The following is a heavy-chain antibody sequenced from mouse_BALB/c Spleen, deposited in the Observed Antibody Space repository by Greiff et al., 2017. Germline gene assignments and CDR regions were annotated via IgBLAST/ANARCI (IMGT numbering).Heavy chain of an antibody. D-gene: IGHD2-1*01. V-gene: IGHV1S22*01. CDR3: TRGYGNLGRSFDY. CDR2: IYPGSGST. Sequence: LQQPGSELVRPGASVKLSCKASGYTFTSYWMHWVKQRHGQGLEWIGNIYPGSGSTNYDEKFKSKGTLTVDTSSSTAYMHLSSLTSEDSAVYYCTRGYGNLGRSFDYWGQGTTLTVSS. CDR1: GYTFTSYW. J-gene: IGHJ2*01.